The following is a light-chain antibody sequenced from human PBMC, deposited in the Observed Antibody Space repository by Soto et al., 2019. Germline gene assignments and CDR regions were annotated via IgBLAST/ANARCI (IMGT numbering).Light chain of an antibody. V-gene: IGLV2-14*02. J-gene: IGLJ1*01. CDR3: SSYAVTNIFV. CDR2: EGS. CDR1: ISDVGSYNL. Sequence: QSALTQPASVSGSPGQSITISCTGTISDVGSYNLVSWYQQHPGKAPKLMIYEGSKRPSGVPDRFSGSKSGSTASLTVSGLQAEDEADYYCSSYAVTNIFVFGTGTKV.